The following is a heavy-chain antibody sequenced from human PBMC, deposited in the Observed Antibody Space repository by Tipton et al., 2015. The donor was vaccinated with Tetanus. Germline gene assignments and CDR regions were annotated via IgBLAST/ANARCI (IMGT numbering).Heavy chain of an antibody. J-gene: IGHJ5*02. Sequence: GSLRLSCAASGFTFSNYAMAWVRQAPGKGLEWVSGISVRGSHTYYADPVKGRFSISGDNSKNTVYLQMNSLRDEDTAVYYCAKDPASRGWFDPWGQGTLVSASS. CDR1: GFTFSNYA. CDR3: AKDPASRGWFDP. CDR2: ISVRGSHT. V-gene: IGHV3-23*01.